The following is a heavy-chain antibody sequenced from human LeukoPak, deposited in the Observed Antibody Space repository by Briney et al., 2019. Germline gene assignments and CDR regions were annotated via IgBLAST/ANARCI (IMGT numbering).Heavy chain of an antibody. D-gene: IGHD6-13*01. Sequence: GGSLRLSCAASGFTFSSYWMSWVRQAPGKGLEWVANIEEDGSNKYYADSVKGRFTISRGNSKNTLYLQMNSLRAEDTAVYYCVKEGAAAGIDAFDIWGQGTMVTVSS. J-gene: IGHJ3*02. CDR1: GFTFSSYW. CDR2: IEEDGSNK. V-gene: IGHV3-7*01. CDR3: VKEGAAAGIDAFDI.